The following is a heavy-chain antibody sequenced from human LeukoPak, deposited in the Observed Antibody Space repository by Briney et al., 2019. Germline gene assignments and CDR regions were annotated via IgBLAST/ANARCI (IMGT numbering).Heavy chain of an antibody. J-gene: IGHJ6*03. V-gene: IGHV4-4*07. CDR2: IYTSGST. CDR1: GGSISSYY. Sequence: SETLSLTCTVSGGSISSYYWSWIRQPAGKGLEWIGRIYTSGSTNYNPSLKSRVTMSVDTSKNQFSLKLSSVTAADTAVYYCARVAPVQQLVSYYYYMDVWGKGTTVTVSS. D-gene: IGHD6-13*01. CDR3: ARVAPVQQLVSYYYYMDV.